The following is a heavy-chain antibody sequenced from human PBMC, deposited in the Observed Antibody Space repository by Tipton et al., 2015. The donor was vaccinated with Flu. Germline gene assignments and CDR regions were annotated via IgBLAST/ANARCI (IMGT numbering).Heavy chain of an antibody. D-gene: IGHD7-27*01. CDR3: ATLTGDDY. V-gene: IGHV3-48*03. CDR2: ISSSGNTI. CDR1: GFTFSSYE. J-gene: IGHJ4*02. Sequence: GSLRLSCAASGFTFSSYEMNWVRQAPGKGLEWASYISSSGNTISYAGSVRGRFTISRDNTKKSLSLQLNSLRAGDTAIYYCATLTGDDYWGQGILVTVSS.